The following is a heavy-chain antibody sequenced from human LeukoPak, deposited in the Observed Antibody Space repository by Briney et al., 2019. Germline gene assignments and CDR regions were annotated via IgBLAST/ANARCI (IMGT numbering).Heavy chain of an antibody. D-gene: IGHD5-12*01. V-gene: IGHV1-69*01. CDR1: GGTFSSYA. CDR3: ARGGYSGYDYPSFDY. J-gene: IGHJ4*02. Sequence: ASVKVSCKASGGTFSSYAISWVRQAPGHALEWMGGIIPIFGTANYAQKFQGRVTITADESTSTAYMELSSLRSEDTAVYYCARGGYSGYDYPSFDYWGQGTLVTVSS. CDR2: IIPIFGTA.